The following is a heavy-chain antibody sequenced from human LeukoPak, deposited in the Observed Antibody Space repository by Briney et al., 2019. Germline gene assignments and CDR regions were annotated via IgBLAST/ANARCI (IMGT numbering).Heavy chain of an antibody. V-gene: IGHV3-30*04. J-gene: IGHJ4*02. CDR1: GFTFSSYA. CDR2: ISYDGSNK. CDR3: ARDRVAAAGGLDY. D-gene: IGHD6-13*01. Sequence: GRSLRLSCAASGFTFSSYAMHWVRQAPGKGLEWVAVISYDGSNKYYADSVKGRFTISRDNSKNTLYLRMNSLRAEDTAVYYCARDRVAAAGGLDYWGQGTLVTVSS.